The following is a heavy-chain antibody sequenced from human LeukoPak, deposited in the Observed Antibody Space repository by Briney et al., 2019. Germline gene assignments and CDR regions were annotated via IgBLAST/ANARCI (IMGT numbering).Heavy chain of an antibody. Sequence: GGSLRLSCAASGFTFDDYGMSWVRQAPGKGLEWVSGINWNGGSTGYADSVKGRFTISRDNAKNSLYLQMNSLRAEDTALYYCARLYCSSTSCFFDYWGQGTLVTVSS. CDR3: ARLYCSSTSCFFDY. D-gene: IGHD2-2*01. CDR2: INWNGGST. J-gene: IGHJ4*02. V-gene: IGHV3-20*04. CDR1: GFTFDDYG.